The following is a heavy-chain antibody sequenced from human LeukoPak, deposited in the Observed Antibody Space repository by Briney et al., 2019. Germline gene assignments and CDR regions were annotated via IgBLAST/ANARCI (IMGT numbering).Heavy chain of an antibody. J-gene: IGHJ4*02. CDR3: ARISALDFWSGYYTALDY. Sequence: TGGSLRLSCAASGFTFSSYGMHWVRQAPGKGLEWVSYISSHNTFIHYADSVKGRFAISRDNAKNSLYLQMNSLRAEDTALYYCARISALDFWSGYYTALDYWGQGTLVTVSS. D-gene: IGHD3-3*01. V-gene: IGHV3-21*05. CDR1: GFTFSSYG. CDR2: ISSHNTFI.